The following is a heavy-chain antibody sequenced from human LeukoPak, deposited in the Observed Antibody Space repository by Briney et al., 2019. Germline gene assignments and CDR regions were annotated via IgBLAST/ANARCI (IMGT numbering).Heavy chain of an antibody. Sequence: GASVKVSCKASGDTFISQGISCVRQAPGQGLKWMGWISTDNGNTKYAQKFQGRITMTTDTSTSTAYMELRSLRSDDTAVYYCASYHTGYCSGGSCYPGYYMDVWGKGTTVTVSS. CDR3: ASYHTGYCSGGSCYPGYYMDV. CDR2: ISTDNGNT. V-gene: IGHV1-18*01. CDR1: GDTFISQG. J-gene: IGHJ6*03. D-gene: IGHD2-15*01.